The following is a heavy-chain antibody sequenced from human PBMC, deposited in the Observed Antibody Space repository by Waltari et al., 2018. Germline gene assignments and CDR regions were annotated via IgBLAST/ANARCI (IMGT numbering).Heavy chain of an antibody. V-gene: IGHV1-2*02. Sequence: QVQLVQSGAEVKKPGASVKVSCKTSGYTFTRSYMHWVRQAPGQGLEWMGWINAGSGDSYYEQKFQGRVTISADKSISTAYLQWSSLKASDTAMYYCARHGDVVPAASVDWFDPWGQGTLVTVSS. CDR1: GYTFTRSY. CDR3: ARHGDVVPAASVDWFDP. D-gene: IGHD2-2*01. J-gene: IGHJ5*02. CDR2: INAGSGDS.